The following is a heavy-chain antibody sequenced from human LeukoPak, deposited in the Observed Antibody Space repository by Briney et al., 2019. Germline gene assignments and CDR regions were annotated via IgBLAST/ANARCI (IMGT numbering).Heavy chain of an antibody. V-gene: IGHV3-33*01. CDR1: GFIFNNYG. CDR3: ASGDGYNLLTIAW. CDR2: IWNDGTTK. D-gene: IGHD5-24*01. Sequence: GGSLRLSCAASGFIFNNYGLHWVRQAPGKGLEWVGVIWNDGTTKYYADSVKGRFTISRDNSKKTLYLQMNSLRVEDTAVYYCASGDGYNLLTIAWWGQGTLVTVSS. J-gene: IGHJ4*02.